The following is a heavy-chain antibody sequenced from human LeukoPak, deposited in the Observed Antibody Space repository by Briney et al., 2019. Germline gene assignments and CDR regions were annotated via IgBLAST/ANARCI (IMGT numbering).Heavy chain of an antibody. CDR2: INSDGSTT. D-gene: IGHD4-23*01. CDR3: ARDDYGGRGEFDY. J-gene: IGHJ4*02. V-gene: IGHV3-74*01. Sequence: PGRSLRLSCAASGFTFSSYWMHWVRQAPGKGLVWVSRINSDGSTTSYADSVKGRFTISRDNAKNTLYLQMNSLRAEDTAVYYCARDDYGGRGEFDYWGQGTLVTVSS. CDR1: GFTFSSYW.